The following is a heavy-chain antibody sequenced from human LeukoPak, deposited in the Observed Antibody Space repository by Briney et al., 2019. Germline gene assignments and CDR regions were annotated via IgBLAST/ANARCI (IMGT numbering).Heavy chain of an antibody. V-gene: IGHV3-23*01. CDR3: AKDLYSMVSEYYFDY. CDR1: GFTFSGYA. D-gene: IGHD6-13*01. Sequence: GGSLRLSCAASGFTFSGYAMSWVRQAPGKGLEWVSAISGSGGSTYYADSVKGRFTISRDNSKNTLYLQMNSLRAEDTAVYYYAKDLYSMVSEYYFDYWGQGTLVTVSS. J-gene: IGHJ4*02. CDR2: ISGSGGST.